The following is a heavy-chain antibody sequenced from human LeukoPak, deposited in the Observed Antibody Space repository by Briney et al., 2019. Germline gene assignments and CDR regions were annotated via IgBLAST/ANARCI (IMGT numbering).Heavy chain of an antibody. CDR1: GYTLTELS. CDR2: FDPGDGET. CDR3: ATPPPGYNSKWYSYYFDY. D-gene: IGHD6-13*01. J-gene: IGHJ4*02. V-gene: IGHV1-24*01. Sequence: ASVKVSCKVSGYTLTELSMHWVRQAPGKGLEWMGGFDPGDGETIYAQKFQGRVTMAEDTSTDTAYMELSSLRSEDTAVYYCATPPPGYNSKWYSYYFDYWGQGTLVTVSS.